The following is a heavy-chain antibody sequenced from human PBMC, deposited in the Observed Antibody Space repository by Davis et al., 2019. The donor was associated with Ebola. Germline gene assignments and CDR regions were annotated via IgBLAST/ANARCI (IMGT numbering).Heavy chain of an antibody. CDR3: ASTGYIWGSYRYY. D-gene: IGHD3-16*02. CDR1: GFTFSDHY. J-gene: IGHJ4*02. CDR2: TRNKANSYTT. Sequence: PGGSLRLSCAASGFTFSDHYMDWVRQAPGKGLEWVGRTRNKANSYTTEYAASVKGRFTISRDDSKNSLYLQMNSLKTGDTAVYYCASTGYIWGSYRYYWGQGTLVTVSS. V-gene: IGHV3-72*01.